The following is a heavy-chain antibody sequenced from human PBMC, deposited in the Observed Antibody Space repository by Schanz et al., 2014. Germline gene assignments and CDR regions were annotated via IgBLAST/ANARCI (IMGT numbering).Heavy chain of an antibody. V-gene: IGHV4-59*08. CDR2: IYSSGIP. CDR1: GGSINNFY. Sequence: QVQLQESGPGLVKPSETLSLTCSVSGGSINNFYWGWIRQSPGKGLGWIGYIYSSGIPTYNPSLKSRVSLTAESTKNQSSLKLTSVTAGDAAVYYCARGGSAMLRGVMTASYWFFDLWGRGTLVTVSP. D-gene: IGHD3-10*01. J-gene: IGHJ2*01. CDR3: ARGGSAMLRGVMTASYWFFDL.